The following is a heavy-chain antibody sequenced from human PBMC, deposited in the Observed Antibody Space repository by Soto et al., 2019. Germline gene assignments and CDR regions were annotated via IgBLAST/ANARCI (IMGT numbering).Heavy chain of an antibody. Sequence: QVTLKESGPVLVKPTETLTLTCTVSGFSLNNTRMGVSWIRQPPGKPLEWLAHFFSDAERSYSASMQSRLTMSTDTSGSQVVLTMTNMDPVDTATYFCARMDGDYNYYAMDVWGQGTTVTVSS. V-gene: IGHV2-26*01. CDR2: FFSDAER. CDR1: GFSLNNTRMG. D-gene: IGHD4-17*01. CDR3: ARMDGDYNYYAMDV. J-gene: IGHJ6*02.